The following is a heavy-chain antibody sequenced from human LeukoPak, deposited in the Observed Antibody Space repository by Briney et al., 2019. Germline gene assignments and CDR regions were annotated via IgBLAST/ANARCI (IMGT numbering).Heavy chain of an antibody. CDR3: ATERSYYESPEGSVGAFDI. V-gene: IGHV3-30*02. Sequence: GGSLRLSCAASGFTFSSYGMYWVRQAPGKGLEWVAFIRYDGSNKYYADSVKGRFSISRDNAKNSLYLQMNSLRAEDTAVYYCATERSYYESPEGSVGAFDIWGPGTMVTVSS. J-gene: IGHJ3*02. D-gene: IGHD1-26*01. CDR1: GFTFSSYG. CDR2: IRYDGSNK.